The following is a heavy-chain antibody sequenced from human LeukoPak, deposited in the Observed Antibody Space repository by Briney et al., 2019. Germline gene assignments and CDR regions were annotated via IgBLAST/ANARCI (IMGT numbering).Heavy chain of an antibody. J-gene: IGHJ4*02. CDR3: ARLTRLSTSPDRYYLDY. CDR1: GDSISSYY. Sequence: SETLSLTCTVSGDSISSYYWSWIRQPPGKGLEWIGYIYTSGGTNYIPSLEGRVTISIDTSKNQFSLKLSSVTAADSAVYYCARLTRLSTSPDRYYLDYWGQGTLVTVSS. CDR2: IYTSGGT. V-gene: IGHV4-4*09. D-gene: IGHD6-6*01.